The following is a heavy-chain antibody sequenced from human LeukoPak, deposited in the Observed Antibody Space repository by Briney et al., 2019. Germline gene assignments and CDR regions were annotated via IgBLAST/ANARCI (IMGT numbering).Heavy chain of an antibody. D-gene: IGHD5-12*01. V-gene: IGHV3-20*01. CDR2: INWNGGST. CDR1: GFTFDDYG. Sequence: GGSLRLSCAASGFTFDDYGMSWVRQAPGKGLDWVSGINWNGGSTGYADSVKGRFTISRDNAKNSLYLQMNSLRAEDTALYHCARVGGLRLQGAFDIWGQGTMVTVSS. CDR3: ARVGGLRLQGAFDI. J-gene: IGHJ3*02.